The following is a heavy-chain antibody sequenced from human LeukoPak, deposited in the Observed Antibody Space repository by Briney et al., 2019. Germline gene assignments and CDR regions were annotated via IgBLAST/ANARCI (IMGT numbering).Heavy chain of an antibody. CDR1: GFTFSHYA. Sequence: GGSLRLSCAASGFTFSHYAMSWVRQAPGKGLEWVSAISGNGDITYYTDSVKGRFTISRDNSKNTLYLQMNSLRAEDTAVYYCAKDRSMVLSPRGNWFDPWGQGTLVTVSS. J-gene: IGHJ5*02. D-gene: IGHD4/OR15-4a*01. CDR2: ISGNGDIT. V-gene: IGHV3-23*01. CDR3: AKDRSMVLSPRGNWFDP.